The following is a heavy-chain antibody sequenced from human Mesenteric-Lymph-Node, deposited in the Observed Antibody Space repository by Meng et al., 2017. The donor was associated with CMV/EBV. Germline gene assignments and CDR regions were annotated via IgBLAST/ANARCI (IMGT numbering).Heavy chain of an antibody. Sequence: GGSLRLSCTASGFTFSNYWMHWVRQTPGMGLVWVSRVNSDGSGTTYADSVKGRFTISRDNAKNTLYLQMNSLRAEDTAVYYCASERQVVPAASENDYWGQGTLVTVSS. CDR2: VNSDGSGT. CDR1: GFTFSNYW. D-gene: IGHD2-2*01. CDR3: ASERQVVPAASENDY. V-gene: IGHV3-74*03. J-gene: IGHJ4*02.